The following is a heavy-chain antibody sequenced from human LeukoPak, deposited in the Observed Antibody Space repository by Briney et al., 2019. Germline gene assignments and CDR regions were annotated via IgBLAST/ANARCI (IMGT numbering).Heavy chain of an antibody. CDR3: ARALGYRGYDFYY. D-gene: IGHD5-12*01. J-gene: IGHJ4*02. Sequence: GGSLRLSCAASGFMFSNYEMNWVRQAPGKGLEWISHISSSGRTIYYADSVKGRFTISRDNANKSLYLQMNTLRGEDTAVYYCARALGYRGYDFYYWGQGTPVTVSS. CDR2: ISSSGRTI. CDR1: GFMFSNYE. V-gene: IGHV3-48*03.